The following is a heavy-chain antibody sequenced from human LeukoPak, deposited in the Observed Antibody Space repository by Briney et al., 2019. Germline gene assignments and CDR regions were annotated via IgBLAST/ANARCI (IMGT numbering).Heavy chain of an antibody. Sequence: GGSLRLSCAASGFTFSSYAMSRVRQAPGKGLEWVSAISGSGGSTYYADSVKGRFTISRDNSKNTLYLQMNSPRAEDTAVYYCAKLDVRDGYGDAFDIWGQGTMVTVSS. V-gene: IGHV3-23*01. CDR1: GFTFSSYA. CDR2: ISGSGGST. CDR3: AKLDVRDGYGDAFDI. J-gene: IGHJ3*02. D-gene: IGHD5-24*01.